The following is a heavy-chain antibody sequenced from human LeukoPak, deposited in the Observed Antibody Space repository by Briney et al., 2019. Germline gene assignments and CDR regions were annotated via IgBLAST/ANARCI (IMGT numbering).Heavy chain of an antibody. Sequence: GRSLRLSCAASGFTFSSYGMHWVRQAPGKGLEWVAVISYVGSNKYYADSVKGRFTISRDNSKNTLYLQMNSLRAEDTAVYYCAVSYYYDSSGDRRGNPDYWGQGTLVTVSS. D-gene: IGHD3-22*01. CDR3: AVSYYYDSSGDRRGNPDY. V-gene: IGHV3-30*03. J-gene: IGHJ4*02. CDR2: ISYVGSNK. CDR1: GFTFSSYG.